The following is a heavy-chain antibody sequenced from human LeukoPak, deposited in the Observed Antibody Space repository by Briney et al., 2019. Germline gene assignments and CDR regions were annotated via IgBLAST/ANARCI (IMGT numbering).Heavy chain of an antibody. CDR2: ISHSEST. J-gene: IGHJ3*02. CDR3: ARPRDGYNHAFEI. D-gene: IGHD5-24*01. V-gene: IGHV4-30-2*01. CDR1: GGSISSGGYS. Sequence: SETLSLTGAVSGGSISSGGYSWSWIRQPPGKGLEGNGYISHSESTSYNPSLKSRVTISADRSKNQFSLNLSSVTAADTAMYYCARPRDGYNHAFEIWGQGTMVTVSS.